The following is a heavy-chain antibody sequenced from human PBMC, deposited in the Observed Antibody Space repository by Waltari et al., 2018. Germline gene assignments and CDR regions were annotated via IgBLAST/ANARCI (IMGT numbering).Heavy chain of an antibody. CDR3: ASVTISWTFDY. V-gene: IGHV1-69*12. D-gene: IGHD3-3*01. CDR2: SIPIFGTA. CDR1: GGTFSSYA. Sequence: QVQLVQSGAEVKKPGSSVKVSCKASGGTFSSYAISWVRQAPGQGLEWMGGSIPIFGTANDAQKFQGRVTMTADESTSTAYMELSSLRSEDTAVYYCASVTISWTFDYWGQGTLVTVSS. J-gene: IGHJ4*02.